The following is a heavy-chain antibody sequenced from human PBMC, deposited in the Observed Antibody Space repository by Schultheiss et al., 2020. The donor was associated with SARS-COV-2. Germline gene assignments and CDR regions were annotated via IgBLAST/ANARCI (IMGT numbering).Heavy chain of an antibody. CDR1: GESFSGYY. J-gene: IGHJ5*02. Sequence: SETLSLTCAVYGESFSGYYWRWIRQTPGKGLEWSGEIKHSGSTNYNPSLKSRITISLDTSNNHFSLKLSSVTAADTAVYYCARDLEVVGAPWGQGTLVTVSS. CDR2: IKHSGST. V-gene: IGHV4-34*01. D-gene: IGHD1-1*01. CDR3: ARDLEVVGAP.